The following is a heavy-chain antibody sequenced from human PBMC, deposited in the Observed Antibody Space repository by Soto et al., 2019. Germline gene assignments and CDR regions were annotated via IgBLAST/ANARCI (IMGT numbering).Heavy chain of an antibody. V-gene: IGHV1-8*01. CDR3: ARGRAPLVLPFDP. CDR1: RYTFTSYD. J-gene: IGHJ5*02. Sequence: ASVKVSCKASRYTFTSYDINWVRQATGQGLEWMGWMNPNSGNTGYAQKFQGRVTMTRNTSISTAYMELSSLRSEDTAVYYCARGRAPLVLPFDPWGQGTLVTVSS. D-gene: IGHD2-2*01. CDR2: MNPNSGNT.